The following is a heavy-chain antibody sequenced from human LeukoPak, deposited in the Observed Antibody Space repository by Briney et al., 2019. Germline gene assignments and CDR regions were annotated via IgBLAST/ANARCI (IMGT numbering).Heavy chain of an antibody. V-gene: IGHV3-7*05. CDR2: IKQDGSEK. CDR3: AKDNWGDETAFDL. J-gene: IGHJ3*01. Sequence: QPGGSLRLSCAASGFTFSSYWMSWVRQAPGKGLEWVANIKQDGSEKYYVDSVKGRFTISRDNAKNSLYLQMNSLRAGDTAVYYCAKDNWGDETAFDLWGQGTMVTVSS. CDR1: GFTFSSYW. D-gene: IGHD7-27*01.